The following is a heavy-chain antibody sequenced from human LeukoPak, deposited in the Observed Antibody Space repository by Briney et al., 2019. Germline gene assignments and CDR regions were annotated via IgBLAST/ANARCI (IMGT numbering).Heavy chain of an antibody. V-gene: IGHV3-23*01. Sequence: PGGSLRLSCAVSGFSFSSYAMSWVRQAPGKGLEWVSGISGSGDSTYSADSVKGRFTISRDNSNNTVYLQMSSMRAEDTAVYYCAREGGYGDWPLYFDYWGQGTLVTVSS. D-gene: IGHD2-21*02. CDR1: GFSFSSYA. CDR2: ISGSGDST. J-gene: IGHJ4*02. CDR3: AREGGYGDWPLYFDY.